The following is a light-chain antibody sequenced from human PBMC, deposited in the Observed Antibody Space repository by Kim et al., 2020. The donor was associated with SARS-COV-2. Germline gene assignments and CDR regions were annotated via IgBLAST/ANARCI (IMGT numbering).Light chain of an antibody. V-gene: IGKV1-5*03. Sequence: SASVGDRVSITCRATQSVSGWLTWYQQKPGKAPKLLIYQASKLATGVPSRFSGIDSGTEFTLDISNLQPGDSATYYCQQYNNSPLTFGGGTKVDIK. CDR1: QSVSGW. CDR3: QQYNNSPLT. J-gene: IGKJ4*01. CDR2: QAS.